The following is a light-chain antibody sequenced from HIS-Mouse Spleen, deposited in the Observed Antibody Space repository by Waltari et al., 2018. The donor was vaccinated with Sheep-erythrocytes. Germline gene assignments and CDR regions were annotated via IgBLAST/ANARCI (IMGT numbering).Light chain of an antibody. J-gene: IGLJ1*01. CDR3: CSYAGSPFV. V-gene: IGLV2-23*01. CDR2: EGI. Sequence: QSALTQPASVSGSPGQSITISCTGTSSDVGSYNLVSWYQQHPGKAPKLMIYEGIKRPSGVSNRVSGSKSGNTASLTISGLQAEDEADYYCCSYAGSPFVFGTGTKVTVL. CDR1: SSDVGSYNL.